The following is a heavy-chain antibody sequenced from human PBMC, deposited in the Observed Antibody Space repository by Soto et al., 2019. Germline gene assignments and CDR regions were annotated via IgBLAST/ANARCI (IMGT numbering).Heavy chain of an antibody. CDR2: INPITGGT. J-gene: IGHJ4*02. V-gene: IGHV1-2*02. D-gene: IGHD2-2*01. Sequence: SVKVSCKASEYTFPVNYMHCVRQSALQGLEWMALINPITGGTNYAQKFQGRVTLTWDTSISTAYMELSGLRSDDTAIYYCARGYCSSSGCSHYFDYWGQGTLVTVSS. CDR3: ARGYCSSSGCSHYFDY. CDR1: EYTFPVNY.